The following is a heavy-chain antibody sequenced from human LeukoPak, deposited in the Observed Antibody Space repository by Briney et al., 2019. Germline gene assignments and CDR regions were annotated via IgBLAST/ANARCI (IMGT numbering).Heavy chain of an antibody. Sequence: GGSLRLSCAASGFTFSTYAMSWVRQAPGKGLEWVSAISGSGVSTYYADSVKGRFTVSRDNSKNTLYLQMNSLRAEDTAVFYCAKNITGTADFWGQGTMSPSLQ. J-gene: IGHJ3*01. V-gene: IGHV3-23*01. CDR3: AKNITGTADF. CDR2: ISGSGVST. CDR1: GFTFSTYA. D-gene: IGHD1-20*01.